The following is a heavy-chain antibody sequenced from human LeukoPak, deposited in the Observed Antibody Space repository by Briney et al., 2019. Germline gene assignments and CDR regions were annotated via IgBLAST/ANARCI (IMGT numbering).Heavy chain of an antibody. CDR1: GGSISSYY. Sequence: SETLSLTCTVSGGSISSYYWSWIRQPPGKGLEWIGYIYYSGSTNYNPSLKSRVTISVDTSKNQFSLKLSSVTAADTAVYYCARGVRGAGLDYWGQGTLVTVSS. J-gene: IGHJ4*02. CDR3: ARGVRGAGLDY. V-gene: IGHV4-59*01. D-gene: IGHD3-10*01. CDR2: IYYSGST.